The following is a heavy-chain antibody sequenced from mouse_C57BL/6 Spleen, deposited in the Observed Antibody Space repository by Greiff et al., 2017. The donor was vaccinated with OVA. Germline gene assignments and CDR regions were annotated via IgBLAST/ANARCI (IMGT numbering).Heavy chain of an antibody. V-gene: IGHV5-17*01. Sequence: EVKLVESGGGLVKPGGSLKLSCAASGFTFSDYGMHWVRQAPEKGLEWVAYISSGSSTIYYADTVKGRFTISRDTAKNNLFLQMTSLRSEDTAMYYWATLGPYYWGQGTTLTVSS. CDR1: GFTFSDYG. CDR3: ATLGPYY. CDR2: ISSGSSTI. D-gene: IGHD4-1*01. J-gene: IGHJ2*01.